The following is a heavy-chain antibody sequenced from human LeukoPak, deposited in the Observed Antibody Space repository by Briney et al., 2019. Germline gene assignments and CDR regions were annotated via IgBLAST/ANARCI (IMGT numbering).Heavy chain of an antibody. J-gene: IGHJ3*02. CDR2: INPSGGST. V-gene: IGHV1-46*01. CDR3: ARDYYDSSGYYSHAPDAFDI. CDR1: GYTFTSYY. D-gene: IGHD3-22*01. Sequence: ASVKVSCKASGYTFTSYYKHWVRQAPGQALEWMGIINPSGGSTSYAQKFQGRVTMTRDTSTSTVYMELSSLRSEDTAVYYCARDYYDSSGYYSHAPDAFDIWGQGTMVTVSS.